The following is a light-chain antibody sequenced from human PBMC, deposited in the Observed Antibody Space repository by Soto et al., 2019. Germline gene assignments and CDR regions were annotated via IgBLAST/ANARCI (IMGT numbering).Light chain of an antibody. V-gene: IGLV2-8*01. CDR3: SSFAGDNNVV. J-gene: IGLJ2*01. CDR1: SSDVGGYNY. CDR2: EVS. Sequence: QSALTQPPSASGSPGQSVTISCTGTSSDVGGYNYVSWYQQHPGKAPKLMISEVSKRPSGVPDRFSGSKSGNTASLTVSGLQAEDEAEYYCSSFAGDNNVVFGGGTQLTVL.